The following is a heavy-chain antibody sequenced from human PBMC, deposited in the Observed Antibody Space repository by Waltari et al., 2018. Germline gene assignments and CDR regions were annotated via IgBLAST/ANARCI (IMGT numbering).Heavy chain of an antibody. D-gene: IGHD3-16*01. CDR1: GFTFNNYA. CDR3: AKEDFGGVDH. CDR2: VIYSCGTT. Sequence: EVQLLESGGGLVQPGGSLRLSCAASGFTFNNYAMSWVRQAPGKGLEWVSVIYSCGTTYYADSVKGRFTISRDNSKNTLYLQMNSLRPEDTAVYHCAKEDFGGVDHWGQGTLVTVSS. J-gene: IGHJ5*02. V-gene: IGHV3-23*03.